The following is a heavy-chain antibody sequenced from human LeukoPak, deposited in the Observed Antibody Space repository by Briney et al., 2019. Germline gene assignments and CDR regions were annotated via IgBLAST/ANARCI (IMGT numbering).Heavy chain of an antibody. CDR2: ISGSGGST. CDR3: AKNAHGSITIFGDYFDY. J-gene: IGHJ4*02. Sequence: GGSLRLSFAASGFTFSSYAMSWVRQAPGKGLEWGSAISGSGGSTYYADSVKGRFTISRDNSKNTLYLQMNSLRAEDTAVYYCAKNAHGSITIFGDYFDYWGQGTLVTVSS. V-gene: IGHV3-23*01. D-gene: IGHD3-3*01. CDR1: GFTFSSYA.